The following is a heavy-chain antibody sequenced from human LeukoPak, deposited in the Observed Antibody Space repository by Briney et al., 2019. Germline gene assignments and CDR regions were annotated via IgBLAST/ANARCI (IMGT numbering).Heavy chain of an antibody. V-gene: IGHV4-39*07. CDR1: GGSVSSTIYY. Sequence: SETLSLTCTVSGGSVSSTIYYWGWIRQPPGKGLEWVGSIFYSGSTHYNPSLKSRVTISVDTSKNQFSLKLSSVTAADTAVYYCARGSIAVAGTPFDYWGQGTLVTVSS. D-gene: IGHD6-19*01. J-gene: IGHJ4*02. CDR3: ARGSIAVAGTPFDY. CDR2: IFYSGST.